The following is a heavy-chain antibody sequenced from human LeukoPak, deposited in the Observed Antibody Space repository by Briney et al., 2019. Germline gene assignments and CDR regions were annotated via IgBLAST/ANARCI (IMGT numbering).Heavy chain of an antibody. V-gene: IGHV3-7*03. CDR3: ARNNGMDV. CDR1: GFTFSGSW. J-gene: IGHJ6*02. Sequence: GGSLRLSCVVSGFTFSGSWMTWVRQVPGRGPEWVANVNRDGSETYYLDSVKGRFTISKDNAKNSLYLQMNSLRAEDTALYHCARNNGMDVWGQGTTVIVSS. CDR2: VNRDGSET.